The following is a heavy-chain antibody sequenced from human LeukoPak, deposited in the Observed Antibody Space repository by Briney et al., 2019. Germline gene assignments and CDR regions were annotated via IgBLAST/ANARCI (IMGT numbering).Heavy chain of an antibody. J-gene: IGHJ4*02. D-gene: IGHD2-21*02. CDR3: ARALRVTTGFDY. V-gene: IGHV3-30*19. CDR2: ISYDGSNK. Sequence: GGSLRLSCAASGFTFSSYGMHWVRQAPGKGLEWVAVISYDGSNKYYADSVKGRFTISRDNSKNTLYLQMNSLRAEDTAVYYCARALRVTTGFDYWGQGTLVTVSS. CDR1: GFTFSSYG.